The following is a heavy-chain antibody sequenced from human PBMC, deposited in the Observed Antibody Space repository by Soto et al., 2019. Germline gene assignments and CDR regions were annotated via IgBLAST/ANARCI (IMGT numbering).Heavy chain of an antibody. J-gene: IGHJ6*02. Sequence: SVKVSCKASGYTFASYGISWVRQAPGQGLEWMGGIIPRSATSNYAQKFQGRVTITADESTNTAYMELSSLRSEDTAVYYCAREGLVLVPTTVNSDYYYYAMDVWGQGTTVTVSS. CDR2: IIPRSATS. V-gene: IGHV1-69*13. CDR1: GYTFASYG. CDR3: AREGLVLVPTTVNSDYYYYAMDV. D-gene: IGHD2-2*01.